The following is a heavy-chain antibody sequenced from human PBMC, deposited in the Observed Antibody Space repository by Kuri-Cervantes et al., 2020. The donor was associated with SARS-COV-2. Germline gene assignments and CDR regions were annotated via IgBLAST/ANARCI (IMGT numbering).Heavy chain of an antibody. CDR1: GFTVSSNY. D-gene: IGHD3-3*01. V-gene: IGHV3-53*01. J-gene: IGHJ6*03. CDR3: AKDGVGSGYPDLKYMDV. Sequence: GGSLRLSCAASGFTVSSNYMTWVRQAPGKGLEWVSVIYSGGSTYYADSVKGRFTISRDNSKNTLYLQMNSLRAEDTAVYYCAKDGVGSGYPDLKYMDVWGRGTTVTVSS. CDR2: IYSGGST.